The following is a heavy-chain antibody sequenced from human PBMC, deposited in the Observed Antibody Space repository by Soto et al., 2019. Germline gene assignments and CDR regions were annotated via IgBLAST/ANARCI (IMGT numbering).Heavy chain of an antibody. CDR3: AKATYYYDSSGYYPFDY. J-gene: IGHJ4*02. D-gene: IGHD3-22*01. CDR2: ISGSGGST. V-gene: IGHV3-23*01. Sequence: GGSLRLSCAASGFTFSSYAMSWVRQAPGKGLEWVSAISGSGGSTYYADSVKGRFTISRDNTKNTLYLQMNSLRAEDTAVYYCAKATYYYDSSGYYPFDYWGQGTLVTVSS. CDR1: GFTFSSYA.